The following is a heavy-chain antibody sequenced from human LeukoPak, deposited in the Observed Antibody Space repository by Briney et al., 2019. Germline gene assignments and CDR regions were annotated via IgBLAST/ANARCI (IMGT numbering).Heavy chain of an antibody. Sequence: GESLKISCKHSEYSFPNYCIGWVRQMPGKGLEWMGIIYPDDSDTRYSPSFQGQVTISADKSISTAYLQWSSLKASDTAMYYCARSGSGSSFDYWGQGTLVTVSS. CDR2: IYPDDSDT. D-gene: IGHD3-10*01. J-gene: IGHJ4*02. CDR3: ARSGSGSSFDY. V-gene: IGHV5-51*01. CDR1: EYSFPNYC.